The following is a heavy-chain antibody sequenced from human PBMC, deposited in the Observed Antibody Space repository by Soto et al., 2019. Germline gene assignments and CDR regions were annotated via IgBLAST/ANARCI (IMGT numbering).Heavy chain of an antibody. CDR1: GFTFSSYG. Sequence: GGSLRLSCAASGFTFSSYGMHWVRQAPGKGLEWVAVIWYDGSNKYYADSVRGRFTISRDNAKNSLYLQMNSLRDDDTAVYYCARGSSNWAYYFDFWGQGTLVTVSS. CDR3: ARGSSNWAYYFDF. CDR2: IWYDGSNK. V-gene: IGHV3-33*01. D-gene: IGHD6-13*01. J-gene: IGHJ4*02.